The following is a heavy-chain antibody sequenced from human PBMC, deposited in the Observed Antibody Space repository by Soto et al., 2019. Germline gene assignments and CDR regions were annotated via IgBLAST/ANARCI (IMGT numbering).Heavy chain of an antibody. CDR2: ISAYNGNT. CDR1: GYTFTSYG. V-gene: IGHV1-18*01. J-gene: IGHJ3*02. Sequence: GASVKVSCKASGYTFTSYGISWVRQAPGQGLEWMGWISAYNGNTNYAQKLQGRVTMTTDTSTSTAYMELRSLRSDDTAVYYCARDSGETIVGVGVHPSDAFDIWGQGTMVTVSS. D-gene: IGHD3-3*01. CDR3: ARDSGETIVGVGVHPSDAFDI.